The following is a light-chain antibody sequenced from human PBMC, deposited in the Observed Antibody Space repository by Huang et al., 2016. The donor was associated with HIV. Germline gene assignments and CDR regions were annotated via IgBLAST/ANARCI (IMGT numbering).Light chain of an antibody. CDR1: QSVSSY. CDR2: DTS. J-gene: IGKJ5*01. CDR3: QQYGTFPRT. V-gene: IGKV3D-20*01. Sequence: EIVLTQSPATLSLSPGERATLSCGASQSVSSYLPWDQQKPGLAPRLLIYDTSNRATGIPDGFSGRGSGTDFTLTISRLEPEDFAVYYCQQYGTFPRTFGQGTRLEIK.